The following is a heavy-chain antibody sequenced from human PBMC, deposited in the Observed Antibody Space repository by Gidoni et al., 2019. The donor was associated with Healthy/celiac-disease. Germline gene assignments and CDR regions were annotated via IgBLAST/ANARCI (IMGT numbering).Heavy chain of an antibody. CDR3: AKDGGDSARLDAFDI. D-gene: IGHD1-26*01. J-gene: IGHJ3*02. CDR2: ISYDGSNK. V-gene: IGHV3-30*18. Sequence: QVQLVESGGGVVQPGRSLRLSCAASGFTFSSYGMHWVRQAPGKGLEWVAVISYDGSNKYYADSVKGRFTISRDNSKNTLYLQMNSLRAEDTAVYYCAKDGGDSARLDAFDIWGQGTMVTVSS. CDR1: GFTFSSYG.